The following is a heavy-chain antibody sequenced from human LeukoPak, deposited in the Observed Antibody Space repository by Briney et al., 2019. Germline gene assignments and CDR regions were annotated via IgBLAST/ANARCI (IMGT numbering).Heavy chain of an antibody. V-gene: IGHV4-31*03. Sequence: PSETLSLTCTVSGGSISSGGYYWSWIRQHPGKGLEWIGYIYYSGSTYYNPSLKSRVTISVDTSKNQFSLKLSSVTAADTAVYYCARENGIAAAGIPYWGQGTLVTVSS. CDR3: ARENGIAAAGIPY. J-gene: IGHJ4*02. D-gene: IGHD6-13*01. CDR1: GGSISSGGYY. CDR2: IYYSGST.